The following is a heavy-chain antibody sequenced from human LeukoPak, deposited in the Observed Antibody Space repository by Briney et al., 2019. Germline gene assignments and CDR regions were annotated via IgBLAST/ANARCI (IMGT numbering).Heavy chain of an antibody. CDR1: GFTFSSYG. D-gene: IGHD1-26*01. CDR3: AKVVGAPPTTYYYYYMDV. V-gene: IGHV3-30*02. Sequence: GGSLRLSCAASGFTFSSYGMHWVRQAPGKGLEWVAFIRYDGSNKYYADSVKGRFTISRDNSKNTLYLQMNSLRAEDTAVYYCAKVVGAPPTTYYYYYMDVWGKGTTVTVSS. CDR2: IRYDGSNK. J-gene: IGHJ6*03.